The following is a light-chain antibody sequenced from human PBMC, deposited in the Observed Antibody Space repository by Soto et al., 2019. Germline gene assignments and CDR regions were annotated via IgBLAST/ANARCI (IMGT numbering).Light chain of an antibody. Sequence: QSALTQPPSVSGAPGQRVTISCTGASSNIGAGYDVHWYQHLPGTAPKLLIYQYFSRPSGVPDRFSGSKSGTSASLDITGLQAEDEADSYCQSYYNSLSAWVFGGGTKLTVL. CDR3: QSYYNSLSAWV. J-gene: IGLJ3*02. CDR2: QYF. CDR1: SSNIGAGYD. V-gene: IGLV1-40*01.